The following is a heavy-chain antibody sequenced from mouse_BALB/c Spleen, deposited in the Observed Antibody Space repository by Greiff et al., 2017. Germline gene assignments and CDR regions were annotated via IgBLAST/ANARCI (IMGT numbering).Heavy chain of an antibody. D-gene: IGHD2-10*02. CDR2: ISSGGSYT. CDR1: GFTFSSYT. V-gene: IGHV5-6-4*01. Sequence: EVKLVESGGGLVKPGGSLKLSCAASGFTFSSYTMSWVRQTPEKRLEWVATISSGGSYTYYPDSVKGRFTISRDNAKNTLYLQMSSLKSEDTAMYYCTSGRYGSYVAWFAYWGQGTLVTVSA. CDR3: TSGRYGSYVAWFAY. J-gene: IGHJ3*01.